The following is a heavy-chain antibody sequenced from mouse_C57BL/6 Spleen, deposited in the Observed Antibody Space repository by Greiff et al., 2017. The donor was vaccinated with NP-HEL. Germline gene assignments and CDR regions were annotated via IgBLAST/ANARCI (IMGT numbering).Heavy chain of an antibody. D-gene: IGHD5-1-1*01. Sequence: VQLQQSGPELVKPGASVKISCKASGYTFTDYYMNWVKQSHGKSLEWIGDINPNNGGTSYNQKFKGKATLTVDKSSSTAYMELRSLTSEDSAVYYCARNPYSLYAMDYWGQGTSVTVSS. CDR3: ARNPYSLYAMDY. J-gene: IGHJ4*01. V-gene: IGHV1-26*01. CDR2: INPNNGGT. CDR1: GYTFTDYY.